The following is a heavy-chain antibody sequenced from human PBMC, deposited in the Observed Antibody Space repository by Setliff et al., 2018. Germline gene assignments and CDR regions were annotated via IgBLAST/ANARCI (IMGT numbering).Heavy chain of an antibody. CDR3: ARGQDDIWYLGLYYYGMDV. V-gene: IGHV7-4-1*02. CDR2: VNTNTGNP. D-gene: IGHD3-9*01. CDR1: GYTFTSYA. Sequence: ASVKVSCKASGYTFTSYAMNWVRQAPGQGLEWMGWVNTNTGNPTYAQGFTGRFVFSLDTSVSTAYLQISSLKAEDTAVYYCARGQDDIWYLGLYYYGMDVWGQGTTVTVSS. J-gene: IGHJ6*02.